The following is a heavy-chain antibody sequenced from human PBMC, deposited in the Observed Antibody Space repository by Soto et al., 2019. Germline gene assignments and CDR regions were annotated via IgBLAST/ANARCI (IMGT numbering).Heavy chain of an antibody. V-gene: IGHV3-13*01. Sequence: GGSLRLSCAASGFTFSSYDMHWVRQATGKGLEWVSAIGTAGDTYYPGSVKGRFTISRENAKNSLYLQSNSLRAGETAVYYCARALNRDYGDLNEEYYYYMDVWGKGTTVTVSS. J-gene: IGHJ6*03. CDR3: ARALNRDYGDLNEEYYYYMDV. D-gene: IGHD4-17*01. CDR1: GFTFSSYD. CDR2: IGTAGDT.